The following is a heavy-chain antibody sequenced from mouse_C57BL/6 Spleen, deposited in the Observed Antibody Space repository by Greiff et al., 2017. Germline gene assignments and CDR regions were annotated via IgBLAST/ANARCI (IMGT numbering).Heavy chain of an antibody. CDR1: GFNIKDYY. CDR3: ASTVGAGAMDY. D-gene: IGHD1-1*01. CDR2: IAPEDGET. Sequence: VQLQQSGAELVKPGASVKLSCTASGFNIKDYYMHWVKQRTEQGLEWIGRIAPEDGETKYAPQFPGEATITADTSSNSAYLQLSSLTSEDTAVYYCASTVGAGAMDYWGQGTSVTVSS. J-gene: IGHJ4*01. V-gene: IGHV14-2*01.